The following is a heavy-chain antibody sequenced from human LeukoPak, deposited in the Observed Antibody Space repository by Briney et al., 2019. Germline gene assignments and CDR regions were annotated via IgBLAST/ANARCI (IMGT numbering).Heavy chain of an antibody. CDR1: GFSFDDYT. D-gene: IGHD3-10*01. V-gene: IGHV3-43*01. J-gene: IGHJ6*02. CDR2: ISWNGGSI. Sequence: PGGSLRLSCAASGFSFDDYTMHWVRQAPGKGLEWVSLISWNGGSIYYAESVKGRFTISRDNSKNSLYLQMNSLRTEDTAMYYCVKLMMVRGVMGYGMDVWGQGTTVTVSS. CDR3: VKLMMVRGVMGYGMDV.